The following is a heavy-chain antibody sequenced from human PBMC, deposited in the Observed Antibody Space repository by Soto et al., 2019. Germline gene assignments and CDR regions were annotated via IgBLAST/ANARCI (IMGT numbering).Heavy chain of an antibody. V-gene: IGHV2-5*02. D-gene: IGHD2-15*01. J-gene: IGHJ4*02. Sequence: QITLKESGPTLVKPTQTLTLTCTFSGFSLSTSGVGVGWIRQPPGKALEWLALIYWDDDKRYSPSLKSRLNITKDTSKNQVVLTMTNMDPVDTAAYYCAHRPSYCSGGSCYSGFAYWGQGTLVTVSS. CDR2: IYWDDDK. CDR3: AHRPSYCSGGSCYSGFAY. CDR1: GFSLSTSGVG.